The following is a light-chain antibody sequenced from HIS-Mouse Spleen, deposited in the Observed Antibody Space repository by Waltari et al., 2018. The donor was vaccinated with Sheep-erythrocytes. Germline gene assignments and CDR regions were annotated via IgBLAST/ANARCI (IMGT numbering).Light chain of an antibody. V-gene: IGLV2-23*01. CDR2: EGS. CDR3: CSYAGSSTPWV. CDR1: SSDVGSYNL. Sequence: QSALTQPASVSGSPGQSITIPCTGTSSDVGSYNLVPWYQQHPGKAPKLLIYEGSKRPSGVSNRFSGSKSGNTASLTIPGLQAEDEADYYCCSYAGSSTPWVFGGGTKLTVL. J-gene: IGLJ3*02.